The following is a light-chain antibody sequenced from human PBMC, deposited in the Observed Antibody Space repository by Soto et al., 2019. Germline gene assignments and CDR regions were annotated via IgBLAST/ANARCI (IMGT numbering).Light chain of an antibody. CDR1: QSVSSSS. CDR2: GAS. CDR3: QQYGSSPFT. Sequence: EIVLTQSPGTLSLSPGERATLSCRASQSVSSSSLAWYQQKPGQAPRLLIYGASSRATGIPDRFSGSGSGKDFTLTIIRLEPEDFAVYYCQQYGSSPFTFGPGTKVDIK. J-gene: IGKJ3*01. V-gene: IGKV3-20*01.